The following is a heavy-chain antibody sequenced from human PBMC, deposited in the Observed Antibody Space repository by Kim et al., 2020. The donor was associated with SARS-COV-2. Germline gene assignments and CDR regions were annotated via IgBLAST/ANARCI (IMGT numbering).Heavy chain of an antibody. Sequence: PSLGSRVTRSVDTSKNRFSLRLSSVTAADTALYYCARTTSGSYHAAFDFWGQGTMVTVSS. CDR3: ARTTSGSYHAAFDF. D-gene: IGHD1-26*01. J-gene: IGHJ3*01. V-gene: IGHV4-39*01.